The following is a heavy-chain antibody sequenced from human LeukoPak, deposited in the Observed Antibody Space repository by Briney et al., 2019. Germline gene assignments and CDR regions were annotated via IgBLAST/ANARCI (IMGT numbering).Heavy chain of an antibody. CDR2: ISGSGGST. V-gene: IGHV3-23*01. D-gene: IGHD3-10*01. Sequence: PGGSLRLSCAASGITFSSYAMSWVRQAPGKGLEWVSAISGSGGSTYYADSVKGRFTISRDNSKNTLYLQMNSLRAEDTAVYYCASGPGSYYKSFDYWGQGTLVTVSS. J-gene: IGHJ4*02. CDR1: GITFSSYA. CDR3: ASGPGSYYKSFDY.